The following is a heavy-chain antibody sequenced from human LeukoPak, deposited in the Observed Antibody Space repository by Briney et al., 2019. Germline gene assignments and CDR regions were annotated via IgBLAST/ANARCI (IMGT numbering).Heavy chain of an antibody. CDR1: GGSISSYY. CDR2: IYTSGST. V-gene: IGHV4-4*07. CDR3: ARVGSGYYVDYFDY. D-gene: IGHD3-3*01. Sequence: SETLSLTCTVSGGSISSYYWSWIRQPAGKGLEWIGRIYTSGSTNYNPSLKSRVTMSVDTSKSQFSLKLSSVTAADTAVYYCARVGSGYYVDYFDYWGQGTLVTVSS. J-gene: IGHJ4*02.